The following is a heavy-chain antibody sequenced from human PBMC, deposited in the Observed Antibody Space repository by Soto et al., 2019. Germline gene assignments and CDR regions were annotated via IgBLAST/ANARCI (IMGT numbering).Heavy chain of an antibody. CDR3: ARTPLRLGLGTVLCYFDD. Sequence: QVQLQESGPGLVKPSATLTLTCTVSGASITTSYWSWIRQPPGKGLEWIGYIFHRGTTNYNPSLESRVSMSVDTSKNQVSLTMTSVTAADTAVYYCARTPLRLGLGTVLCYFDDWGQGTLVTVSS. CDR2: IFHRGTT. J-gene: IGHJ4*02. D-gene: IGHD3-16*01. CDR1: GASITTSY. V-gene: IGHV4-59*01.